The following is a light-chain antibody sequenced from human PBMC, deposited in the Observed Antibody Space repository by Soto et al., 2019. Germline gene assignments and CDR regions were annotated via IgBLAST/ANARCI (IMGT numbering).Light chain of an antibody. Sequence: DIPMTQSPSSLSASVGDRVTITCRASQSISSYLNWYQQQPGKAPNLLIYAASSLQSGVPPRFSGSGSGTDFTLTISSLQPEDFATYYCQQSYSTPLTFGGGTKVEIK. CDR2: AAS. J-gene: IGKJ4*01. CDR1: QSISSY. V-gene: IGKV1-39*01. CDR3: QQSYSTPLT.